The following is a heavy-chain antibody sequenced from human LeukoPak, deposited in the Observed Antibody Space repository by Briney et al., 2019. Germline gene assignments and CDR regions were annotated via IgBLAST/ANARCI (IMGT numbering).Heavy chain of an antibody. CDR2: INPNSGGT. V-gene: IGHV1-2*02. Sequence: ASVKVSCKASGYTFTGYYMHWVRQAPGQGLEWMGWINPNSGGTNYAQKFQGRVTMTRDTSISTAYMELSRLRSDDTAVYYCAEERYCSGGSCYYWGQGTLVTVSS. J-gene: IGHJ4*02. CDR3: AEERYCSGGSCYY. D-gene: IGHD2-15*01. CDR1: GYTFTGYY.